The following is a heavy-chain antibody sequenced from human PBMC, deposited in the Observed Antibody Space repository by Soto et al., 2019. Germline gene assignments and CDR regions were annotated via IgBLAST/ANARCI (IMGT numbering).Heavy chain of an antibody. Sequence: QVQLQQWGAGLLKPAETLSLTCAVYGGSFSGYYWSWIRQPPGKGLEWIGEINDSGSTNNNPSLKSRVTISVDTSKNQFSLKLNSVTAADTAVYYCARGSVGWAYGMDVWGQGTTVIVSS. D-gene: IGHD2-2*03. J-gene: IGHJ6*02. CDR1: GGSFSGYY. CDR3: ARGSVGWAYGMDV. V-gene: IGHV4-34*01. CDR2: INDSGST.